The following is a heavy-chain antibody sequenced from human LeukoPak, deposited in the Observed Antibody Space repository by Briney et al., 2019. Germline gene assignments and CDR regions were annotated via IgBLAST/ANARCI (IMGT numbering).Heavy chain of an antibody. CDR1: GFGFSDYA. D-gene: IGHD3-22*01. Sequence: GGSLRLSCKTSGFGFSDYAVSWVRQAPGKGLEWIGFIRNKANGGTTEYAASVKGRFTISRDDSKTIAHLQMSSLKTEDTAVYYCSRFYSSGWASGAFDIWGQGTMVTVSS. J-gene: IGHJ3*02. V-gene: IGHV3-49*04. CDR2: IRNKANGGTT. CDR3: SRFYSSGWASGAFDI.